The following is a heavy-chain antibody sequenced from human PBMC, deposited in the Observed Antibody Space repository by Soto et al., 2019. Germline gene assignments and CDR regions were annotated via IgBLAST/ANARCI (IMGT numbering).Heavy chain of an antibody. D-gene: IGHD6-13*01. CDR3: AREPYSSSWFTPKGYYYGMDV. CDR2: ISYDASNK. V-gene: IGHV3-30-3*01. J-gene: IGHJ6*02. CDR1: GFTFSSYA. Sequence: PGGSLRLSCAASGFTFSSYAMHWDRQAPGKELEWVAVISYDASNKYYADSVKGRFTISRDNSKNTLYLQMNSLRAEDTAVYYCAREPYSSSWFTPKGYYYGMDVWGQGTTVTVSS.